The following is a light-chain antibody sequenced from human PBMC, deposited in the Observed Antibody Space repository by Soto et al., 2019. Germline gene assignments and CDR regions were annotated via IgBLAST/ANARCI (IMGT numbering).Light chain of an antibody. Sequence: QSAVTQPPSASGTPGHGVTISCSGSISNIGNNAVNWYQQLPGTAPKLLIYSDNQRPSGVPDRFSGSKSGTSASLAISGLQSEDEADYYCAAWDDSLNGQVFGTGTKLTV. CDR1: ISNIGNNA. CDR3: AAWDDSLNGQV. J-gene: IGLJ1*01. V-gene: IGLV1-44*01. CDR2: SDN.